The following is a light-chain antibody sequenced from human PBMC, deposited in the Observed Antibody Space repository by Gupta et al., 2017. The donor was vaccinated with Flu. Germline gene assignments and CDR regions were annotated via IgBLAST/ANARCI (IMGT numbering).Light chain of an antibody. Sequence: ETVLTQSPATLSLSPGERVTLSCRASQTVSTNYLAWYQQKPGQAPRLLIYAASNRATGVPDRFSGSGSGTDYTLTISRLEPEDFATYYCQHFGNSPLYSFGQGTNLEMK. CDR3: QHFGNSPLYS. V-gene: IGKV3-20*01. CDR1: QTVSTNY. CDR2: AAS. J-gene: IGKJ2*03.